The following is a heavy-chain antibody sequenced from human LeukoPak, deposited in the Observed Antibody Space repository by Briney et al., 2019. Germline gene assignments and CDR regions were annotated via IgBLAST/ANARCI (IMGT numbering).Heavy chain of an antibody. V-gene: IGHV3-53*04. D-gene: IGHD3-10*01. CDR1: GSTVSSNY. CDR3: ARANIWFGELSLDY. Sequence: GGSLRLSCAASGSTVSSNYMSWVRQAPGKGLEWVSVIYSGGSTYYADSVKGRFTISRHNSKNTLYLQMNSLRAEDTAVYYCARANIWFGELSLDYWGQGTLVTVSS. CDR2: IYSGGST. J-gene: IGHJ4*02.